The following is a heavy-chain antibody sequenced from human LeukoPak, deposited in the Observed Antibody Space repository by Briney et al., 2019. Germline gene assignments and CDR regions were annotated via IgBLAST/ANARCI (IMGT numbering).Heavy chain of an antibody. CDR1: GGSFSGYY. CDR3: ARDYYDSSGYD. V-gene: IGHV4-34*01. Sequence: KASETLSLTCAVYGGSFSGYYWSWIRQPPGKGLEWIGEINHSGSTNYNPSLKSRVTISVDTSKNQFSLKLSSVTAADTAVYYCARDYYDSSGYDWGQGTLVTVSS. D-gene: IGHD3-22*01. CDR2: INHSGST. J-gene: IGHJ4*02.